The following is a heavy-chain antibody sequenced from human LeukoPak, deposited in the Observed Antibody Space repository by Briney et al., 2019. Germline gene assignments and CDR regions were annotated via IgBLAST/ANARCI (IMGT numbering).Heavy chain of an antibody. CDR1: GYTLTELS. D-gene: IGHD4-11*01. J-gene: IGHJ4*02. Sequence: ASVKVSCKVSGYTLTELSMHWVRQAPGKGLEWMGGFDPEDGETIYAQKFQGRVTMTEDTSTDTAYMELSRLRSDDTAVYYCASSHSNGIDYWGQGTLVTVSS. CDR3: ASSHSNGIDY. CDR2: FDPEDGET. V-gene: IGHV1-24*01.